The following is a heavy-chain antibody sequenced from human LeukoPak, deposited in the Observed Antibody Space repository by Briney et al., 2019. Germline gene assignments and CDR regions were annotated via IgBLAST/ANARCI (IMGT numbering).Heavy chain of an antibody. D-gene: IGHD2-2*01. Sequence: GGSLRLSCAASGFTVSSNYMSWVRQAPRKGLEGVSVIYSGGSTYYADSVKGRFTISRDSSKNTLYLQMNSLRAEDTAVYYCASNYCSSTSCYAGGMDVWGQGTTVTVSS. V-gene: IGHV3-66*01. CDR1: GFTVSSNY. J-gene: IGHJ6*02. CDR3: ASNYCSSTSCYAGGMDV. CDR2: IYSGGST.